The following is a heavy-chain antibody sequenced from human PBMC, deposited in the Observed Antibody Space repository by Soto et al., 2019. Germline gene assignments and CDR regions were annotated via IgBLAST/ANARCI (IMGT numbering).Heavy chain of an antibody. CDR2: INAGNGNT. V-gene: IGHV1-3*01. CDR3: ARDLGVSCTNGVCPRYFDL. CDR1: GYTFTSYA. D-gene: IGHD2-8*01. J-gene: IGHJ2*01. Sequence: ASVKVSCKASGYTFTSYAMHWVRQAPGQRLEWMGWINAGNGNTKYSQKFQGRVTITRDTSASTAYMELSSLRSEDTAVYYCARDLGVSCTNGVCPRYFDLWGRGTLVTVSS.